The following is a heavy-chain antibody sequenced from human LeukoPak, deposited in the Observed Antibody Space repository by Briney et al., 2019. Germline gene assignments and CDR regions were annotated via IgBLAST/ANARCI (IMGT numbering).Heavy chain of an antibody. Sequence: SVKVSCKASGYTFTAYYMHWVRQAPGQGLEWMGRIIPILGIANYAQKFQGRVTITADKSTSTAYMELSSLRSEDTAVYYCARDGREIDYSSLDAFDIWGQGTMVTVSS. CDR1: GYTFTAYY. V-gene: IGHV1-69*04. CDR3: ARDGREIDYSSLDAFDI. CDR2: IIPILGIA. D-gene: IGHD6-6*01. J-gene: IGHJ3*02.